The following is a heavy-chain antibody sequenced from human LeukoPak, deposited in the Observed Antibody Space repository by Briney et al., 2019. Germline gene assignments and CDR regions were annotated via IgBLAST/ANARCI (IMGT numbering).Heavy chain of an antibody. CDR3: ARETYCTSTSCPIGDHFDY. D-gene: IGHD2-2*01. CDR2: ISSSSSYI. CDR1: GFTFSSYS. V-gene: IGHV3-21*01. Sequence: GGSLRLSCAASGFTFSSYSMNWVRQAPGKGLEWVSSISSSSSYIYYADSMKGRFTISRDNAKNSLYLQMNSLRAEDTAVYYCARETYCTSTSCPIGDHFDYWGQGTLVTVSS. J-gene: IGHJ4*02.